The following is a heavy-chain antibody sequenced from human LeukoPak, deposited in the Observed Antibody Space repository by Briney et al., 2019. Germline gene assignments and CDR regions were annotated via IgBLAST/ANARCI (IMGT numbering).Heavy chain of an antibody. CDR2: IKQDGSEK. CDR3: ARGPRYYYDSSGYSYFDY. CDR1: GFSFSTYW. J-gene: IGHJ4*02. V-gene: IGHV3-7*01. D-gene: IGHD3-22*01. Sequence: GGSLRLSCAASGFSFSTYWMSWVRQAPGKGLEWVANIKQDGSEKYYVDSVKGRFTISRDNAKNSLYLQMNSLRAEDTAMYYCARGPRYYYDSSGYSYFDYWGQGTLVTVSS.